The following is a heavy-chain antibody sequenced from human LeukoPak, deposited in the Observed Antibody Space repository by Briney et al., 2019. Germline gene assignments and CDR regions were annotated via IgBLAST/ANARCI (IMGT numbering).Heavy chain of an antibody. Sequence: ASVKVSCKASGYTFTSYYMHWVRQAPGQGLEWMGIINPSGGSTSYAQKFQGRVTMTRDTSTSTVYKELSSLRSEDTAVYYCAATTRDIVVVPAASAAVDWFDPWGQGTLVTVSS. J-gene: IGHJ5*02. CDR3: AATTRDIVVVPAASAAVDWFDP. V-gene: IGHV1-46*03. D-gene: IGHD2-2*01. CDR2: INPSGGST. CDR1: GYTFTSYY.